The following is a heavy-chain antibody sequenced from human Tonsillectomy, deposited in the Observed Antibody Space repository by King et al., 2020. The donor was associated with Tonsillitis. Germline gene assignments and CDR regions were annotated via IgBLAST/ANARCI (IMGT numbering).Heavy chain of an antibody. D-gene: IGHD3-10*01. CDR1: GYSISNGYY. J-gene: IGHJ4*02. Sequence: QLQESGPGLVKPSETLSLTCAVSGYSISNGYYWGWIRQPPGKGLEWIGSIYHSGSTYYNPSLKSRVTISVDTSKNQFSLKLSSVTAADTAVYYCARTFFLWFGEEFWGQEPLATVSS. CDR3: ARTFFLWFGEEF. CDR2: IYHSGST. V-gene: IGHV4-38-2*01.